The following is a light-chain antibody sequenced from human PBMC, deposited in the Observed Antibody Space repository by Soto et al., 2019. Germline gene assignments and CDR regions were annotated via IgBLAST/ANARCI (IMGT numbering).Light chain of an antibody. CDR1: SSNIGSNT. J-gene: IGLJ3*02. CDR3: AAWDDSLNGGV. V-gene: IGLV1-44*01. CDR2: TNN. Sequence: QSVLTQPPSASGTPGQRVTISCSGSSSNIGSNTVNWYQQLPGTAPKLLIYTNNQRPSGVPDRFSGSKSGTSASLAISGLQSEVEADYYCAAWDDSLNGGVFGGGTKVTVL.